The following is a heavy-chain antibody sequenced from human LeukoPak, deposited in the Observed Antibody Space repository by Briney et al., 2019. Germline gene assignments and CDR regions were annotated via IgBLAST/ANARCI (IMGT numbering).Heavy chain of an antibody. CDR1: GFTFSSYA. V-gene: IGHV3-23*01. J-gene: IGHJ6*02. CDR3: AKGAGVSWYYYYYGMDV. CDR2: ISGSGGST. Sequence: GGSLRLSCAASGFTFSSYAMSWVRQAPGKGLEWVSAISGSGGSTYYADSVKGRFTISRDNSKNTLYLQMNSLRAEDTAVYYCAKGAGVSWYYYYYGMDVWGQGTTVIVSS. D-gene: IGHD6-13*01.